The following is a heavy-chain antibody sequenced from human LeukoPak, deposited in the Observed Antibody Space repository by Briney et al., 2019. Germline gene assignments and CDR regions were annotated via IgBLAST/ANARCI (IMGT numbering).Heavy chain of an antibody. J-gene: IGHJ4*02. CDR1: GFTFSNYD. D-gene: IGHD6-13*01. CDR2: IWYDGINN. CDR3: ARDYSRNSFDY. V-gene: IGHV3-33*08. Sequence: PGGSLRLSCAASGFTFSNYDMHCVRQAPGKGLEWVAVIWYDGINNYYADSVKGRFSISRDNSKNALYLQMNSLSAEDTAVYFCARDYSRNSFDYWGQGTLVTVSS.